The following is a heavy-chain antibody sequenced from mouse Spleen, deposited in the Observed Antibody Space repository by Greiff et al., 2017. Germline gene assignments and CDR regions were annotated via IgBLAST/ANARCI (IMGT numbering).Heavy chain of an antibody. CDR3: ASGYYGPQAWFAY. CDR1: GYTFTDYY. Sequence: EVQLQQSGPELVKPGASVKISCKASGYTFTDYYMNWVKQSHGKSLEWIGDINPNNGGTSYNQKFKGKATLTVDKSSSTAYMELRSLTSEDSAVYYCASGYYGPQAWFAYWGQGTLVTVSA. CDR2: INPNNGGT. D-gene: IGHD1-1*02. J-gene: IGHJ3*01. V-gene: IGHV1-26*01.